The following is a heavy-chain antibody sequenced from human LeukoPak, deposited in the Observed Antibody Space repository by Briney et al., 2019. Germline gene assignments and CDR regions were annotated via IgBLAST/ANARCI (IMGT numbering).Heavy chain of an antibody. V-gene: IGHV4-34*01. Sequence: SSETLSLTCAVYGGSFSGYYWSWIRQPPGKGLEWIGEINHSGSTNYNPSLKSRVTISVDTSKNQFSLKLSSVTAADTAVYYGARVRGYSGYGYYMHVWGKGTTVTVSS. J-gene: IGHJ6*03. D-gene: IGHD5-12*01. CDR2: INHSGST. CDR3: ARVRGYSGYGYYMHV. CDR1: GGSFSGYY.